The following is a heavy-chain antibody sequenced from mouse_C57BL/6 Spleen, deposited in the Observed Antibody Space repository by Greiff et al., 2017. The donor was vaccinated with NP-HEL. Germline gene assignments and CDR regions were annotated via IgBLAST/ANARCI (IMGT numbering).Heavy chain of an antibody. Sequence: EVKLMESGGGLVKPGGSLKLSCAASGFTFSSYAMSWVRQTPEKRLEWVATISDGGSYTYYPDNVKGRFTISRDNAKNNLYLQMSHLKSEDTAMYYCARGCSVYFDYWGQGTTLTVSS. CDR1: GFTFSSYA. CDR2: ISDGGSYT. V-gene: IGHV5-4*03. CDR3: ARGCSVYFDY. J-gene: IGHJ2*01.